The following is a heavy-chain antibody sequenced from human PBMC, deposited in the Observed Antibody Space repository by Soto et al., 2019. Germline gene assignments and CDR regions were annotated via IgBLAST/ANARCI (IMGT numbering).Heavy chain of an antibody. CDR3: ARERRGGMDV. CDR1: GGSISSRRYY. Sequence: SXTLYLTCTVSGGSISSRRYYWGWIRQPPGKGLEWIGYIYYSGSTNYNPSLKSRVTISVDTSKNQFSLKLSSVTAADTAVYYCARERRGGMDVWGQGTTVTVSS. J-gene: IGHJ6*02. V-gene: IGHV4-61*01. CDR2: IYYSGST.